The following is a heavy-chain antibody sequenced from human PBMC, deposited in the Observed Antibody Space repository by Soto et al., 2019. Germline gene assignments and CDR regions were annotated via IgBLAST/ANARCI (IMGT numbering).Heavy chain of an antibody. V-gene: IGHV1-3*05. CDR3: ARSIVPVTPQDY. CDR2: INAGNGNT. CDR1: GYTFTSYA. J-gene: IGHJ4*02. D-gene: IGHD2-21*02. Sequence: QVQLVQSGAEEKKPGASVKVSCKASGYTFTSYAMHWVRQAPGQRLEWMGWINAGNGNTKYSQKFQGRVTITRDPTPSTAYMELSSLRSEVTALYYRARSIVPVTPQDYWGQGTLVTVSS.